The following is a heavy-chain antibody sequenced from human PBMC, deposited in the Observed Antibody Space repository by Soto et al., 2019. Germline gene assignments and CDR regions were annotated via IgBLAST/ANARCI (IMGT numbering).Heavy chain of an antibody. J-gene: IGHJ4*02. Sequence: SETLSLTCTVSGASLSSADYCWSLIRQAPGKGLEWIGYICYSGSTYHNPSLKSRTSMSVDTSKKQFSLKLTYVTAAETAVYYCAREESGXFDYWGQGRLVTVSS. CDR2: ICYSGST. CDR3: AREESGXFDY. CDR1: GASLSSADYC. D-gene: IGHD5-12*01. V-gene: IGHV4-30-4*01.